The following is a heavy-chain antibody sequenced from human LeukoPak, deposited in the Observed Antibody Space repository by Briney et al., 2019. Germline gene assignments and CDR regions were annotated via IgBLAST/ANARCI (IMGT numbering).Heavy chain of an antibody. CDR3: ARGPRGWFASDY. D-gene: IGHD6-19*01. CDR2: ISYDGSNT. J-gene: IGHJ4*02. V-gene: IGHV3-33*05. CDR1: GFTFSNYG. Sequence: PGRSLRLSCAASGFTFSNYGMHWVRQAPGKGLEWVAVISYDGSNTFYADSVKGRFTISRDNSKNTLYLQMNSLTVEDTAVYYCARGPRGWFASDYWGQGTVVIVSS.